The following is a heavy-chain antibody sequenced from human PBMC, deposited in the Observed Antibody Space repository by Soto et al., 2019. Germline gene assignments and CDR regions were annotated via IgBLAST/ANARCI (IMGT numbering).Heavy chain of an antibody. V-gene: IGHV1-3*01. CDR3: ARGIWTMTRGAYYFDN. Sequence: GASVTVSCKGSGYTFTSYAMQWVRQAPGQRLEWMGWINAGNGHTKYSQNFQGRVTITRDTSASTVYMELTSLISEDAAVYYCARGIWTMTRGAYYFDNWGQGTLVTVSS. J-gene: IGHJ4*02. CDR1: GYTFTSYA. CDR2: INAGNGHT. D-gene: IGHD3-10*01.